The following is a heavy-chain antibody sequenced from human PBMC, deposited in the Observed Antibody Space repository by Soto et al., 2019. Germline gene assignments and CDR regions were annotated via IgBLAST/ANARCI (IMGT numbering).Heavy chain of an antibody. Sequence: QVQLLQSGVEVKKPGASVKVSCKASGYTFVSSGINWVRQAPGQGLEWGGWISPYNGKTNYAQKFKGRVTMTTDRSTSTAYMELRSLGFDDTAVYYCGRVSVTVPGSADYWGQGTLVTVSS. CDR1: GYTFVSSG. CDR2: ISPYNGKT. J-gene: IGHJ4*02. V-gene: IGHV1-18*01. CDR3: GRVSVTVPGSADY. D-gene: IGHD6-19*01.